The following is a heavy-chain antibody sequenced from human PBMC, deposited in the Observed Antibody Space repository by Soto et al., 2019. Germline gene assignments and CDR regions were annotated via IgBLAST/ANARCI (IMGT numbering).Heavy chain of an antibody. CDR2: ISYDGSNK. CDR3: ARDRGLVGHQYFFDY. Sequence: QVHLVESGGDVVQPGRSLRLSCAASGFTFSNYAMHWVRQAPGKGLEWVAVISYDGSNKFYADSVKGRFTISRDNSKNTLYVQMNSPRSEDTAVYFCARDRGLVGHQYFFDYWGQGTLVTVSS. D-gene: IGHD2-15*01. J-gene: IGHJ4*02. CDR1: GFTFSNYA. V-gene: IGHV3-30-3*01.